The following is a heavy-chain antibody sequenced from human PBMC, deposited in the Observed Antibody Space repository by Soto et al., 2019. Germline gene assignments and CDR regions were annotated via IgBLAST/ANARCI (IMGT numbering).Heavy chain of an antibody. J-gene: IGHJ4*02. D-gene: IGHD6-6*01. V-gene: IGHV3-23*01. Sequence: EVQLLESGGGLVQPGGSLRLSCAASGFTFSSYAMSWVRQAPGKGLEWVSAISGSGGSTYYADSVKGRFTISRDNSKNTLYLQMNSLRAEDTAVYYCARGPNRYSSSSLDYWGQGTLVTVSS. CDR2: ISGSGGST. CDR1: GFTFSSYA. CDR3: ARGPNRYSSSSLDY.